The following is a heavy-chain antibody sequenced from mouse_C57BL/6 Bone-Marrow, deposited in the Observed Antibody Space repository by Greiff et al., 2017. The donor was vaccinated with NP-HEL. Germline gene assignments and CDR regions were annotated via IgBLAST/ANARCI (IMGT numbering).Heavy chain of an antibody. CDR1: GYSITSGYY. CDR2: ISYDGSN. CDR3: ARRGYDYDEGYYFDY. J-gene: IGHJ2*01. Sequence: EVQLVESGPGLVKPSQSLSLTCSVTGYSITSGYYWNWIRQFPGNKLEWMGYISYDGSNNYNPSLKNRISITRDTSKNQFFLKLNSVTTEDTATYYCARRGYDYDEGYYFDYWGQGTTLTVSS. V-gene: IGHV3-6*01. D-gene: IGHD2-4*01.